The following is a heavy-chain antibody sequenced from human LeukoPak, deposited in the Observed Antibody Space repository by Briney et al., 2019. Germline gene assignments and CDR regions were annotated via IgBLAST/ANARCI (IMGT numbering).Heavy chain of an antibody. V-gene: IGHV5-51*01. J-gene: IGHJ4*02. Sequence: GESLKISCQGSGYTFTAYWIGWVRQLPGKGLEWMGIIYPGDSDTRYSPSFQGQVTISADKSFNTAYLQWSSLKASDTAMYYCARRTLMGTPSSPFDYWGQGTPVTVSS. CDR3: ARRTLMGTPSSPFDY. CDR1: GYTFTAYW. D-gene: IGHD2-8*01. CDR2: IYPGDSDT.